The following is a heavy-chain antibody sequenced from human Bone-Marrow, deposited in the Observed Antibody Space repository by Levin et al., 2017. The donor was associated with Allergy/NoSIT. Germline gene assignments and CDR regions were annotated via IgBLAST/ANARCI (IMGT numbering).Heavy chain of an antibody. D-gene: IGHD5-18*01. CDR1: GFAFSSYW. CDR2: IKTDGSST. CDR3: AGGRGDKYGYWDY. J-gene: IGHJ4*02. V-gene: IGHV3-74*01. Sequence: PAGGSLRLSCAASGFAFSSYWMHWVRQAPGKGLVWVSRIKTDGSSTNYADSVKGRFSISRDNAKNTVSLQMNSLTAEDTAVYYCAGGRGDKYGYWDYWGQGTLVTVSS.